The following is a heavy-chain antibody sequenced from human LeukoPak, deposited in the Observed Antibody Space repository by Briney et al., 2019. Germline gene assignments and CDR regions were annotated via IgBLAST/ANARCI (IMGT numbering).Heavy chain of an antibody. CDR1: GGSISSSSYY. CDR2: IYYSGST. D-gene: IGHD5-18*01. CDR3: ARDGLWIQNAFDI. J-gene: IGHJ3*02. V-gene: IGHV4-39*07. Sequence: SETLSLTCTVSGGSISSSSYYWGWIRQPPGKGLEWIGSIYYSGSTYYNPSLKSRVTISVDTSKNQFSLKLSSVTAADTAVYYCARDGLWIQNAFDIWGQGTMVTVSS.